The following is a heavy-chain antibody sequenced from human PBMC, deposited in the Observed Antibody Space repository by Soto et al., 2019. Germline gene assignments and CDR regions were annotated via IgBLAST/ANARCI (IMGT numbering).Heavy chain of an antibody. J-gene: IGHJ3*01. CDR1: GFTFSSYW. CDR3: ARGDYYDTSGPFSDAFDV. CDR2: IKPDGSEK. Sequence: GGSLRLSCAASGFTFSSYWMSWVRQAPGKGLEWVANIKPDGSEKWYVDSVKGRFTISRDNAKNTLYLQMNSLRAEDTAVYYCARGDYYDTSGPFSDAFDVWGQGTMVTVSS. D-gene: IGHD3-22*01. V-gene: IGHV3-7*04.